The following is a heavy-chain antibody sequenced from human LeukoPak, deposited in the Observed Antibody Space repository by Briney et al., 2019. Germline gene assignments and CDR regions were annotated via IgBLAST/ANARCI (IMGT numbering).Heavy chain of an antibody. CDR1: AFTFSSYW. CDR2: IKQDGSEK. V-gene: IGHV3-7*01. Sequence: PGGSLRLSCEASAFTFSSYWMSWVRQAPGKGLEWVANIKQDGSEKYYVDSVKGRFTISRDNAKNSLYLQMNSLRAEDTAVYYCARVGREYQLLSNYYYYGMDVWGQGTTVTVSS. J-gene: IGHJ6*02. CDR3: ARVGREYQLLSNYYYYGMDV. D-gene: IGHD2-2*01.